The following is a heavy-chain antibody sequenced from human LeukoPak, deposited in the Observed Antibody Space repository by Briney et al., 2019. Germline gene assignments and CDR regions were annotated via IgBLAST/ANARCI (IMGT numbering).Heavy chain of an antibody. J-gene: IGHJ2*01. Sequence: ASVKVSCKASGYTFTGYYMHWVRQAPGQGLEWMGWINPNSGGTNYAQKFQGRVTMTRDTSISTAYMELSRLRSDDTAVYYCARGPSARQWLIKVDWYFDLWGRGTLVTVSS. D-gene: IGHD6-19*01. CDR3: ARGPSARQWLIKVDWYFDL. CDR1: GYTFTGYY. CDR2: INPNSGGT. V-gene: IGHV1-2*02.